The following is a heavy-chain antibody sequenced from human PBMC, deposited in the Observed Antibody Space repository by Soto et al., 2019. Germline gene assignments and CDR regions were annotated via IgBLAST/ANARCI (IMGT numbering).Heavy chain of an antibody. V-gene: IGHV1-69*01. J-gene: IGHJ4*02. CDR1: GGTFSSYA. D-gene: IGHD2-15*01. CDR2: IIPIVGTA. CDR3: AREPRDCRGGSCSWYYFDY. Sequence: QVQLVQSGAEVKKPGSSVKVSCKASGGTFSSYAISWVRQAPGQGLEWMGGIIPIVGTANYAQKFQGRVTITADEATSTAYMELSSLGSEDTAVYYCAREPRDCRGGSCSWYYFDYWGQGTLVTVSS.